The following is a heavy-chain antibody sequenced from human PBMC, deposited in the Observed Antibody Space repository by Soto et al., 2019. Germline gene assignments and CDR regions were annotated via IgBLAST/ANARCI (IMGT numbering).Heavy chain of an antibody. V-gene: IGHV1-69*12. D-gene: IGHD6-19*01. J-gene: IGHJ6*02. CDR3: ARVEAVAGLYNYHGLDV. Sequence: QVQLVQSGAEVKKPGSSVKVSCKVSGGTFSNYAIDWVRLAPGHGLEWMGGIVPIFGTTYYTQKFQGRATIIAEDSTTTAYLEMSSLGSEDTAIYYCARVEAVAGLYNYHGLDVWGQGTAVTVSS. CDR1: GGTFSNYA. CDR2: IVPIFGTT.